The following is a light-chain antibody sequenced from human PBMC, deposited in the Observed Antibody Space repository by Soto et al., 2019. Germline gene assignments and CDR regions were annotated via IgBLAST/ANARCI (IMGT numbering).Light chain of an antibody. J-gene: IGKJ1*01. CDR2: GAS. CDR1: QSISSTY. CDR3: QQYGSSPWT. V-gene: IGKV3-20*01. Sequence: EIVLTQSPGTLSLSPGERVTLSCRASQSISSTYLAWYQQRPGQAPRLLIYGASSRATGIPDRFSGSASGTDFTLTVSRLEPEDFAVYYCQQYGSSPWTFGQGTKVEIK.